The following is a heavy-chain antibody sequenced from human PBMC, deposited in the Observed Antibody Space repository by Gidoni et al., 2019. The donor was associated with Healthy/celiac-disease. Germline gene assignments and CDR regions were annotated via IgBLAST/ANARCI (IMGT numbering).Heavy chain of an antibody. CDR2: ISSSSSYI. CDR3: ARAWELLDGNWFDP. J-gene: IGHJ5*02. CDR1: GFTFSSYS. Sequence: EVQLVESGGGLVKPGGSLRLSCAASGFTFSSYSMNWVRQAPGKGLEWVSSISSSSSYIYYADSVKGRFTISRDNAKNSLYLQMNSLRAEDTAVYYCARAWELLDGNWFDPWGQGTLVTVSS. D-gene: IGHD1-26*01. V-gene: IGHV3-21*01.